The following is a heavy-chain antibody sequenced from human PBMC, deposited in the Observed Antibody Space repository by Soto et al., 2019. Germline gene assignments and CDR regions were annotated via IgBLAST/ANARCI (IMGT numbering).Heavy chain of an antibody. CDR3: ARELGYCSSTSCYEGYYGMDV. Sequence: VAVIWYDGSNKYYADSVKGRFIISRDNSKNTLYLQMNSLRAEDTAVYYCARELGYCSSTSCYEGYYGMDVWGPGTTVTVS. J-gene: IGHJ6*02. V-gene: IGHV3-33*01. D-gene: IGHD2-2*01. CDR2: IWYDGSNK.